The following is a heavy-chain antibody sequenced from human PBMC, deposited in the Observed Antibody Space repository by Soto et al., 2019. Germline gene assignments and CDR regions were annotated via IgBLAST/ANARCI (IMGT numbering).Heavy chain of an antibody. CDR2: IRSKANNYVT. CDR3: STGYCSSTRCFSPSFDY. J-gene: IGHJ4*02. CDR1: GFTFSDSA. D-gene: IGHD2-2*01. Sequence: EVHLVESGGGLVQPGGSLKVSCAASGFTFSDSAMHWVRQASGKGLEWVGRIRSKANNYVTAYAASVKGRFTISRDDSKNTAYLQMNSLKTEDTAVYYCSTGYCSSTRCFSPSFDYWGQGTLVTVSS. V-gene: IGHV3-73*02.